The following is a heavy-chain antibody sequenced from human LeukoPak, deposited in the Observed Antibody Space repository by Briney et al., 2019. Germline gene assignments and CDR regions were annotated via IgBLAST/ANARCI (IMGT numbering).Heavy chain of an antibody. CDR1: GYTFTSYA. J-gene: IGHJ4*02. CDR2: INAGNGNT. CDR3: ARDRAIITMVRGAPLGY. Sequence: ASVKVSCKASGYTFTSYAMHWVRQAPGQRLEWMGWINAGNGNTKYSQKFQGRVTITRDTSASTAYMELSSLRSEDTAVYYCARDRAIITMVRGAPLGYWGQGTLVTVSS. D-gene: IGHD3-10*01. V-gene: IGHV1-3*01.